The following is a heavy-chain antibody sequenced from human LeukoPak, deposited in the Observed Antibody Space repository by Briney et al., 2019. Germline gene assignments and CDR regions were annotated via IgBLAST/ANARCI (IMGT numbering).Heavy chain of an antibody. CDR1: GGSISSGSYY. CDR2: IYTSGST. Sequence: SETPSLTCTVSGGSISSGSYYWSWIRQPAGKGLEWIGRIYTSGSTNYNPSLKSRVTISVDTSKNQFSLKLSSVTAADTAVYYCADGYLMDYWGQGTLVTVSS. J-gene: IGHJ4*02. CDR3: ADGYLMDY. V-gene: IGHV4-61*02. D-gene: IGHD3-22*01.